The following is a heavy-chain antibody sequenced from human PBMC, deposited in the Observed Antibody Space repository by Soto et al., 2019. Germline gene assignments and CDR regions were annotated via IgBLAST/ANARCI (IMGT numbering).Heavy chain of an antibody. CDR3: ARVKGGSGSYLLDY. Sequence: QVQLQESGPGLVKPSETLSLTCTVSAGSVSSGSYYWSWIRQPPGKGLEWIGYIYYRGSTNYHPSLKSRVTISVDTSKNHFSLKLSSVTAADTAVYYCARVKGGSGSYLLDYWGQGILVTVSS. D-gene: IGHD3-10*01. V-gene: IGHV4-61*03. CDR1: AGSVSSGSYY. J-gene: IGHJ4*02. CDR2: IYYRGST.